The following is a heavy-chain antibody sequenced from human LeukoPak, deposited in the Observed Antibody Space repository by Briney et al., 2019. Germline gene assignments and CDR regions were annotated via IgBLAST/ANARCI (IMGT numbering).Heavy chain of an antibody. CDR2: TSDSGGST. D-gene: IGHD2-15*01. CDR3: AKVCCSGGLLYYFVS. V-gene: IGHV3-23*01. J-gene: IGHJ4*02. CDR1: GFTFSSYA. Sequence: GGSLRLSCAASGFTFSSYAMTWVRQAPKKGLEWVSDTSDSGGSTYYADSVRGRFTISRDNSKNTLYLQMNSLRAEDTAVYYCAKVCCSGGLLYYFVSWGQGTLVTVSS.